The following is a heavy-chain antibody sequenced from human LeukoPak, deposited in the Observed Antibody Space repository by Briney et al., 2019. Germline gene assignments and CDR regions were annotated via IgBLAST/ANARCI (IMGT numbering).Heavy chain of an antibody. CDR1: GGSISSYY. V-gene: IGHV4-59*04. J-gene: IGHJ4*02. D-gene: IGHD4-23*01. Sequence: SETLSLTCTVSGGSISSYYWSRIRQPPGKGLEWIGYIYYSGSTYYNPSLKSRVTISVDTSKNQFSLKLSSVTAADTAVYYCARHEHGGTAFDYWGQGTLVTVSS. CDR2: IYYSGST. CDR3: ARHEHGGTAFDY.